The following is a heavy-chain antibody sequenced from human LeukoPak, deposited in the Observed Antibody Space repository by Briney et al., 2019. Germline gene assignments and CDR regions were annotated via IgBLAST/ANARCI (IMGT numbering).Heavy chain of an antibody. V-gene: IGHV1-46*01. Sequence: ASVKVSCKASGYTFTDYHVHWVRQAPGLGLEWMGDINFSVGSTTSAQKFQGRLTMTSDTSTSTVYTELSSLRSEDTAVYYCARVRDTGTLYMASDYWGQGTLVTVSS. CDR3: ARVRDTGTLYMASDY. CDR1: GYTFTDYH. CDR2: INFSVGST. J-gene: IGHJ4*02. D-gene: IGHD7-27*01.